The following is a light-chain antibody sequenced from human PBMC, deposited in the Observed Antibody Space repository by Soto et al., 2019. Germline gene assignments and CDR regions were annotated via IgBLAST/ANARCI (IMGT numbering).Light chain of an antibody. CDR2: VAS. V-gene: IGKV3-20*01. CDR1: QSVSSSY. CDR3: QQYGNSRWT. J-gene: IGKJ1*01. Sequence: EVVLTQSPGTLSLFPGERATLSCRASQSVSSSYLAWYQQKPGQAPRLLIFVASSRATGIPDRFSGSGSGTDFILTISRLEPEDFAVYYCQQYGNSRWTFGQGTKVEIK.